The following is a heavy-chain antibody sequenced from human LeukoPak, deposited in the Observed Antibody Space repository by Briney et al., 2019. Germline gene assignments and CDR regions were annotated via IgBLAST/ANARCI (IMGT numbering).Heavy chain of an antibody. J-gene: IGHJ4*02. Sequence: SETLSLTCTVSGDSTRSYYWSWIRQPAGKGLEWIGRIYASGSTNYNPSLKSRVTMSIDTSKNQFSLKLSPVTAADTAVYYCARERREQLLPPYTRSVTYFDYWGQGTLVTVSS. D-gene: IGHD2-2*01. CDR3: ARERREQLLPPYTRSVTYFDY. CDR1: GDSTRSYY. V-gene: IGHV4-4*07. CDR2: IYASGST.